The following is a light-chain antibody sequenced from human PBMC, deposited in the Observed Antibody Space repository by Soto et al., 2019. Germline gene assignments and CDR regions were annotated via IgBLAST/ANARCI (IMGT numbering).Light chain of an antibody. J-gene: IGKJ5*01. Sequence: DIQMTQSPSSLSASVGDRVTITCRASQDISVYLAWYQQKPGKVPKLLIYSASTLQSGVPSRFSGSGSGTDFTLTISSLQPEDVATYSGQKFNTAPLTFGQGTRLEIK. CDR2: SAS. CDR3: QKFNTAPLT. CDR1: QDISVY. V-gene: IGKV1-27*01.